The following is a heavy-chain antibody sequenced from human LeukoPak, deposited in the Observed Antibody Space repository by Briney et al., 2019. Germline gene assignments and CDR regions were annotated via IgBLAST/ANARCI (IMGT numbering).Heavy chain of an antibody. CDR3: ARDPTMVRGLTNWFDP. Sequence: ASVKVSCKASGGTFSSYAISWVRQAPGQGLEWMGRIIPILGIANYAQKSQGRVTITADKSTSTAYMELSSLRSEDTAVYYCARDPTMVRGLTNWFDPWGQGTLVTVSS. J-gene: IGHJ5*02. CDR2: IIPILGIA. CDR1: GGTFSSYA. D-gene: IGHD3-10*01. V-gene: IGHV1-69*04.